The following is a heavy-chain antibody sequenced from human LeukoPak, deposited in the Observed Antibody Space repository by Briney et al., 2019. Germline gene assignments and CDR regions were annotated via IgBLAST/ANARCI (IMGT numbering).Heavy chain of an antibody. Sequence: GGSLRLSCAASGFTFSTYWLSWIRQAPGKGLEWVSYISSSGSTIYYADSVKGRFTISRDNAKNSLYLQMNSLRAEDTAVYYCARLQIAGYYGMDVWGQGTTVTVSS. CDR2: ISSSGSTI. D-gene: IGHD6-13*01. CDR1: GFTFSTYW. V-gene: IGHV3-11*01. J-gene: IGHJ6*02. CDR3: ARLQIAGYYGMDV.